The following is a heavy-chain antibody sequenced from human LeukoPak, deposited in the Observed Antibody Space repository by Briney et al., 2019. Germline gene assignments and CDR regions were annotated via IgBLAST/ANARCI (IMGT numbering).Heavy chain of an antibody. J-gene: IGHJ4*02. Sequence: SETLSLTCTVSSGSISSNNHFWGWIRQPQGKGLEWIGNIDYSGSTDYNPSLKSRVTISVDTSKNQFSLKLSSVTAADTAVYYCASSHLRSPRGYSYTKSGYFDYWGQGTLVTVSS. CDR3: ASSHLRSPRGYSYTKSGYFDY. V-gene: IGHV4-39*07. D-gene: IGHD5-18*01. CDR1: SGSISSNNHF. CDR2: IDYSGST.